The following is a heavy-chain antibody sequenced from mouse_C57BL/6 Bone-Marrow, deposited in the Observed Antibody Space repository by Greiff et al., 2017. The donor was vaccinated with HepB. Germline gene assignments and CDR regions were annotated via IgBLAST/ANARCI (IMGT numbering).Heavy chain of an antibody. V-gene: IGHV5-12-1*01. D-gene: IGHD2-1*01. Sequence: EVQVVESGGGLVKPGGSLKLSCAASGFTFSSYAMSWVRQTPEKRLEWVAYISNGGGSTYYPDTVKGRFTISRDNAKNTLYLQMSRLKSEDTAMYYCARHPLYYGNSWFAYWGQGTLVTVSA. CDR2: ISNGGGST. J-gene: IGHJ3*01. CDR3: ARHPLYYGNSWFAY. CDR1: GFTFSSYA.